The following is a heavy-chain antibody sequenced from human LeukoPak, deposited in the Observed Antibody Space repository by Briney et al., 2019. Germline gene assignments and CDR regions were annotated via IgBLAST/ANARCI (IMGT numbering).Heavy chain of an antibody. CDR3: ARDRRAYYYDSSGPTDAFDI. CDR1: GGTFSSYA. Sequence: SVKVSCKASGGTFSSYAISWVRQAPGQGLEWMGRIIPIFGTANYAQKFQGRVTITTDESTSTAYMELSSLRSEDTAVYYCARDRRAYYYDSSGPTDAFDIWGQGTLVTVSS. J-gene: IGHJ4*02. V-gene: IGHV1-69*05. D-gene: IGHD3-22*01. CDR2: IIPIFGTA.